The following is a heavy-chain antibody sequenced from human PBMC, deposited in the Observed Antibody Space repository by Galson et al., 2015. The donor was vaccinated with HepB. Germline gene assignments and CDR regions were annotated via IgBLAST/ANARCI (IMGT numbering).Heavy chain of an antibody. CDR1: GFNFSAYS. J-gene: IGHJ4*02. Sequence: SLRLSCAASGFNFSAYSMNWVRQAPGEGLQWVSYIGKTSRGIYYTGSVKGRFTISRDNAKNSMTLQMNSLRVEDTAVYYCVRWGSFDSWGQGTLVIVSS. D-gene: IGHD3-16*01. CDR3: VRWGSFDS. CDR2: IGKTSRGI. V-gene: IGHV3-48*01.